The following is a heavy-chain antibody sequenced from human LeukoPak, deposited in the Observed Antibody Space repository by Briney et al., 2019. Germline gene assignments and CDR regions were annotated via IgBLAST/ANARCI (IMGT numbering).Heavy chain of an antibody. CDR3: ARMVCTNGVCYTFDY. Sequence: PSETLSLTCAVYGGSFSGYYWSWIRQPPGKGLEWIGEINHSGSTNYNPSLKSRVTISVDTSKNQFSLKLSSVTAADTAVYYCARMVCTNGVCYTFDYWGQGTLVTVSS. CDR1: GGSFSGYY. D-gene: IGHD2-8*01. CDR2: INHSGST. V-gene: IGHV4-34*01. J-gene: IGHJ4*02.